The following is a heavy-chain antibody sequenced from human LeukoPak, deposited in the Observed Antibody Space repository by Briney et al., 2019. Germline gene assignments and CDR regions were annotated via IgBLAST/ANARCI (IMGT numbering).Heavy chain of an antibody. CDR1: GFTFSSYA. Sequence: SGGSLRLSCAASGFTFSSYAMHWVRQAPGKGLEWVTLIRYDGTNKYYADSVKGRFTMSRDNSKNTVYLQMNSLRVDDTAVYFCARRDIVVVVSASDYWGQGTLVTVSS. J-gene: IGHJ4*02. CDR3: ARRDIVVVVSASDY. CDR2: IRYDGTNK. V-gene: IGHV3-33*01. D-gene: IGHD2-15*01.